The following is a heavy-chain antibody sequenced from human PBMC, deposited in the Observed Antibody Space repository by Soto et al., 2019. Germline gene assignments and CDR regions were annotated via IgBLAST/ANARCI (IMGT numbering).Heavy chain of an antibody. CDR2: ISGSGGST. Sequence: EVQLLESGGGLVQPGGSLRLSCAASGFTFSSYAMSWVRQAPGKGLEWVSAISGSGGSTYYADSVKGRFTISRDNSKNALYLQMNGLRAEDTAVYYCAKVPEVVPVYYWGQGTLVTVSS. CDR3: AKVPEVVPVYY. D-gene: IGHD2-15*01. CDR1: GFTFSSYA. V-gene: IGHV3-23*01. J-gene: IGHJ4*02.